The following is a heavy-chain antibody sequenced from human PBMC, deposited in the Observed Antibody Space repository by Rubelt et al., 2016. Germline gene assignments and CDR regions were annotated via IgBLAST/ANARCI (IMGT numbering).Heavy chain of an antibody. CDR1: GASINSGVYY. J-gene: IGHJ3*02. D-gene: IGHD4-17*01. CDR2: IYYSGNT. CDR3: AIMTTVTTYAFDI. V-gene: IGHV4-31*11. Sequence: VQLQESGPGLVKPSQTLSLTCAVSGASINSGVYYWTWIRQHPGKGLEWIGYIYYSGNTYYNQSLKSRVTISVETSKNQFSLKLSSVTAADTAVYYCAIMTTVTTYAFDIWGQGTLVTVSS.